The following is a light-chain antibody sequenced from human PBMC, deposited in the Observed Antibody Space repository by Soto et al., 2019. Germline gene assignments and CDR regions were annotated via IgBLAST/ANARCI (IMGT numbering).Light chain of an antibody. J-gene: IGKJ1*01. CDR2: DAS. Sequence: DIQMTQSPSPLSASVGDRVTITCRASQSISSWLAWYQQKPGKAPKLLIYDASSLESWVPSRFSGSGSGTEFTLTISSLQPDDFATHYCQQYNSYWTFGQGIKVGIK. CDR1: QSISSW. V-gene: IGKV1-5*01. CDR3: QQYNSYWT.